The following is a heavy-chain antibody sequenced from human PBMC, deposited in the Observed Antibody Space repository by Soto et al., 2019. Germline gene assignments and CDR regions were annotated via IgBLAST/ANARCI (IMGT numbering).Heavy chain of an antibody. V-gene: IGHV5-51*01. CDR2: IYPGDSDT. J-gene: IGHJ3*02. Sequence: GESLKISCKGSGYSFTSYWIGWVRQMPGKGLEWMGIIYPGDSDTRYSPSFQGQVTISADKSISTAYLQWSSLKASDTAMYYCARIKSCLVAFDDLDIWGQGTLVTVSS. D-gene: IGHD2-15*01. CDR3: ARIKSCLVAFDDLDI. CDR1: GYSFTSYW.